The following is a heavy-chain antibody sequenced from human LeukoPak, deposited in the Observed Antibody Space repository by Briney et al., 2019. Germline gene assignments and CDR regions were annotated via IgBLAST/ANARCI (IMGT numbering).Heavy chain of an antibody. J-gene: IGHJ3*02. V-gene: IGHV3-23*01. CDR1: GFTFSSYA. CDR3: AKDDRYCSSTSCSLGAFDI. D-gene: IGHD2-2*01. Sequence: GGSLRLSCAASGFTFSSYAMSWVRQAPGKGLECVSAISGSGGSTYYADSVKGRFTISRDNSKNTLYLQMNSLRAEDTAVYYCAKDDRYCSSTSCSLGAFDIWGQGTMVTVSS. CDR2: ISGSGGST.